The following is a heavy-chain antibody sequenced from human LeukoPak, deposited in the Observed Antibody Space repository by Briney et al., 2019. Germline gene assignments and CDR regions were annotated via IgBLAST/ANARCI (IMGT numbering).Heavy chain of an antibody. Sequence: GGSLRLSCAGSGFTFSSFVMTWVRQVPGKGLEWVSSVSGNGGSTAYADSVKGRFTISRDNAKNTLYLQMNSLRAEDTAVYYCARERREYVAFDIWGQGTMVTVSS. D-gene: IGHD2/OR15-2a*01. CDR2: VSGNGGST. CDR3: ARERREYVAFDI. CDR1: GFTFSSFV. J-gene: IGHJ3*02. V-gene: IGHV3-23*01.